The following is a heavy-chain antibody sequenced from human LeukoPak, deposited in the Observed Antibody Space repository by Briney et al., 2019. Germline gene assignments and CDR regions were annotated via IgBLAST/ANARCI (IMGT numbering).Heavy chain of an antibody. CDR2: IYFSGSA. CDR1: GGSISGYY. V-gene: IGHV4-59*01. Sequence: SETLSLTCTVSGGSISGYYWSWIRQPPGKGLEWIGYIYFSGSANYNPSLKSRVTISVDTSKNQFSLKLSSVTAADTAVYYCARCQSKYFYDRGGFDIWGQGTMVTVSS. D-gene: IGHD3-22*01. J-gene: IGHJ3*02. CDR3: ARCQSKYFYDRGGFDI.